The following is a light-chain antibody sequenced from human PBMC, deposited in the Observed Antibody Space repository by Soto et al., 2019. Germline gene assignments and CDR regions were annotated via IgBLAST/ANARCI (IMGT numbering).Light chain of an antibody. CDR3: QVWDSSSDLNWV. J-gene: IGLJ3*02. V-gene: IGLV3-21*04. Sequence: SYELTQPPSVSVAPGKTARITCGGNNIGSKSVHWYQQKPGQAPVLVIYYDSDRPSGIPERLSGSKSGNTATLTISRVEAGDEADYYCQVWDSSSDLNWVFGGGTKLTVL. CDR1: NIGSKS. CDR2: YDS.